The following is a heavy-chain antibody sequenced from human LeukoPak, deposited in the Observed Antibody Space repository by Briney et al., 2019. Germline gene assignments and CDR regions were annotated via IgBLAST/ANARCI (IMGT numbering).Heavy chain of an antibody. CDR1: GHSISSTYY. D-gene: IGHD4-17*01. CDR3: ASATVTKRPLFDY. Sequence: PSETLSLTCTVSGHSISSTYYWGWIRQPPGKGLEWIGSIYHSGSTYYNPSLKSRVTISVDTSKNQFSLKLSSVTAADTAVYYCASATVTKRPLFDYWGQGTLVTVSS. V-gene: IGHV4-38-2*02. J-gene: IGHJ4*02. CDR2: IYHSGST.